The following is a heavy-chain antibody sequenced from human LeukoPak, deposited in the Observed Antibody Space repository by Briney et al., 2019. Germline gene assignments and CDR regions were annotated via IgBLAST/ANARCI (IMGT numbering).Heavy chain of an antibody. D-gene: IGHD5-18*01. CDR1: GYTFTGYY. CDR2: INPNSGGT. V-gene: IGHV1-2*06. CDR3: ARPSTDTAMVTRDY. Sequence: ASVKVSCKASGYTFTGYYMHWVRQAPGQGLEWMGRINPNSGGTNYAQKLQGRVTMTRDTSISTAYMELSRLRSDDTAVYYCARPSTDTAMVTRDYWGQGTLVTVSS. J-gene: IGHJ4*02.